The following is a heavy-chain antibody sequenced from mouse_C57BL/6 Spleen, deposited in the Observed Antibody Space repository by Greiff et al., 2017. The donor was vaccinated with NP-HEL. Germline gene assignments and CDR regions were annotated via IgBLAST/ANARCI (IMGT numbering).Heavy chain of an antibody. CDR1: GFSLTSYA. Sequence: QVQLVESGPGLVAPSQSLSITCTVSGFSLTSYAISWVRQPPGKGLEWLGVIWTGGGTNYNSALKSRLSISKDNSKSQVFLKMNSLQTDDTARYYCARNSAYSNYNYAMDYWGQGTSVTVSS. J-gene: IGHJ4*01. D-gene: IGHD2-5*01. V-gene: IGHV2-9-1*01. CDR2: IWTGGGT. CDR3: ARNSAYSNYNYAMDY.